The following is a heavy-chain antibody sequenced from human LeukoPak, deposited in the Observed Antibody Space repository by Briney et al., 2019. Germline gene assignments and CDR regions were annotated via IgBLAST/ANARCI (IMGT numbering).Heavy chain of an antibody. V-gene: IGHV3-7*01. CDR1: GFTFSRYW. Sequence: GGSLRLSCAASGFTFSRYWMSWVRQAPGKGLEWVANIKQDGSEKYYVDSVKGRFTISRDNAKNSLYLQMNSLRAEDTAVYYCAREVDYWGQGTLVTVSS. J-gene: IGHJ4*02. CDR2: IKQDGSEK. CDR3: AREVDY.